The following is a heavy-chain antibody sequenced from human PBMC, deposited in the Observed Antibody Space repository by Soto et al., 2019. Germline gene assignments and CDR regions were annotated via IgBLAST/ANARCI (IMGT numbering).Heavy chain of an antibody. J-gene: IGHJ4*02. CDR3: AKEKGTSYYYDSSGSGLDY. CDR2: ISSSSNYI. Sequence: PGGSLRLSCAASGFTFTSYTMNWVRQAPGKGLEWVSSISSSSNYIYYADSVKGRFTISRDNAKNSLYLQINSLRAEDTAVYYCAKEKGTSYYYDSSGSGLDYWGQGTLVTVSS. V-gene: IGHV3-21*04. CDR1: GFTFTSYT. D-gene: IGHD3-22*01.